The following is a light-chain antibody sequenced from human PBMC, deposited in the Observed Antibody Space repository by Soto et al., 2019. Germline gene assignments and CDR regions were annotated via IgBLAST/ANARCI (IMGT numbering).Light chain of an antibody. J-gene: IGKJ4*01. CDR1: QSLSGW. Sequence: DIQMTQSPSTLSASVGDRVTITCRASQSLSGWLAWYQQRPGKAPNLLIYDASTLESGVPSRFSGGGSGTEFTLTISSLQPEDFTTYYCQQYNSYPLTFGGGTKVEIK. CDR2: DAS. V-gene: IGKV1-5*01. CDR3: QQYNSYPLT.